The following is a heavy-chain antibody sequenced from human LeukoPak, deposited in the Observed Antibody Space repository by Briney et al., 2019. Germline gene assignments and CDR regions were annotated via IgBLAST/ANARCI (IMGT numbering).Heavy chain of an antibody. CDR3: ARHLRSSGWYRY. J-gene: IGHJ4*02. Sequence: SETLSLTCTVSGGSISSYYWSWIRQPPGKGLEWIGYIYYSGSTNYNPSLKSRVTISVDTSKNQFSLKPSSVTAADTAVYYCARHLRSSGWYRYWGQGTLVTVSS. D-gene: IGHD6-19*01. V-gene: IGHV4-59*08. CDR1: GGSISSYY. CDR2: IYYSGST.